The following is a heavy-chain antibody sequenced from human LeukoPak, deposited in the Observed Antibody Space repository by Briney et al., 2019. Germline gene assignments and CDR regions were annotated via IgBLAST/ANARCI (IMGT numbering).Heavy chain of an antibody. CDR1: GFTFSIHG. CDR3: ARVGRGVYGMDV. Sequence: GGPLRLSCAASGFTFSIHGMNWVRQARGKGLEWVSYIINSGGTIYYADSVQGRFTISRDNAKNSLYLQMNSLRDEDTAVYYCARVGRGVYGMDVWGQGTTVTVSS. V-gene: IGHV3-48*02. D-gene: IGHD3-10*01. CDR2: IINSGGTI. J-gene: IGHJ6*02.